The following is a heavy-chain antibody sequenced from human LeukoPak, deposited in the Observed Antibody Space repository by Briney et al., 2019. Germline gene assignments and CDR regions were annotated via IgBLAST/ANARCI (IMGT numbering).Heavy chain of an antibody. CDR1: GFTFSSYW. J-gene: IGHJ3*02. Sequence: GGSLRLSCAASGFTFSSYWMSWVRQAPGKGLEWVANIKQDGSEKYYVDSVKGRFTISRDNAKNSLDLQMNSLEAEDTAVYYCAKYILYHGAFDIGGQGTMVTVSS. CDR2: IKQDGSEK. D-gene: IGHD2-8*01. CDR3: AKYILYHGAFDI. V-gene: IGHV3-7*01.